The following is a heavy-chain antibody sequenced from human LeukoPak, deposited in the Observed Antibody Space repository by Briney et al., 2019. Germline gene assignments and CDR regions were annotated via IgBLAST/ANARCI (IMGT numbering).Heavy chain of an antibody. CDR3: ARDPTMYSGSYCPNYGMDV. D-gene: IGHD1-26*01. V-gene: IGHV3-21*01. Sequence: GGSLRLSCAASGFTFSSYSMNWVRQAPGKGLEWVSSISSSSSYIYYADSVKGRFTISRDNAKNSLYLQMNSLRAEDTAVYYCARDPTMYSGSYCPNYGMDVWGQGTTVTVSS. CDR1: GFTFSSYS. CDR2: ISSSSSYI. J-gene: IGHJ6*02.